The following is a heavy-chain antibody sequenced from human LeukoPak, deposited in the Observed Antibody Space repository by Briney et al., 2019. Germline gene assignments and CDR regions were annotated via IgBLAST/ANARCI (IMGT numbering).Heavy chain of an antibody. J-gene: IGHJ5*02. V-gene: IGHV1-2*06. D-gene: IGHD3-3*01. CDR3: ARGTPDFWSGYYVS. CDR1: GYTFTGYY. Sequence: ASVKVSCKASGYTFTGYYMHWVRQAPGQGLEWMGRINPNSGGTNFAQKFQGRVTMTRVTSISTAYMELSRLRSDDTAVYYCARGTPDFWSGYYVSWGQGTLVTVSS. CDR2: INPNSGGT.